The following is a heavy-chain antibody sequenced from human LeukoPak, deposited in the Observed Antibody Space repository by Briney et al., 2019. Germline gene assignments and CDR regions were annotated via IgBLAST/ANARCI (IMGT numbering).Heavy chain of an antibody. CDR2: VHYSGNT. D-gene: IGHD2/OR15-2a*01. J-gene: IGHJ4*02. CDR3: ARRPLSSYYFDS. V-gene: IGHV4-59*08. Sequence: SETLSLTCTVSSGSMSSYYWSWIRQPPGKGLEWIGYVHYSGNTHYHPSLKSRLTISVDMSKTQFSLKLSSVTAADTAVYFCARRPLSSYYFDSWGQGTQVTVSS. CDR1: SGSMSSYY.